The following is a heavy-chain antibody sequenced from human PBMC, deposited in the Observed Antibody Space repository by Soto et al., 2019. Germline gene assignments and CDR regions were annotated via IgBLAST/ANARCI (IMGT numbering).Heavy chain of an antibody. Sequence: EVQLLESGGGLVQPGGSLRLSCAATGFTFSSDGMNWVRQTPGKGLEWVSGISGRGDRTYYADSVKGRFTISRDNSKNALFLQMNSLRVEDTPLYYCANSPRSGYVAPWDYWGQGTPVTVSS. CDR2: ISGRGDRT. CDR1: GFTFSSDG. V-gene: IGHV3-23*01. D-gene: IGHD5-12*01. J-gene: IGHJ4*02. CDR3: ANSPRSGYVAPWDY.